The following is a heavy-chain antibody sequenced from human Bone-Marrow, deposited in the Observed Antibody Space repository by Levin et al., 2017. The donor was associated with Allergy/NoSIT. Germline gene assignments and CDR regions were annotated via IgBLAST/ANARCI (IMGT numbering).Heavy chain of an antibody. CDR1: GFTFSSYG. CDR3: AKDSQWLVDY. Sequence: RSGGSLRLSCAASGFTFSSYGMHWVRQAPGKGLEWVAVISYDGSNKYYADSVKGRFTISRDNSKNTLYLQMNSLRAEDTAVYYCAKDSQWLVDYWGQGTLVTVSS. CDR2: ISYDGSNK. D-gene: IGHD6-19*01. V-gene: IGHV3-30*18. J-gene: IGHJ4*02.